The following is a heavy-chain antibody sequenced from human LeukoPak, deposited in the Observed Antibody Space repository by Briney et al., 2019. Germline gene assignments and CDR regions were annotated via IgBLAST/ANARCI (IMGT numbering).Heavy chain of an antibody. V-gene: IGHV3-7*01. CDR1: GFTFISYW. D-gene: IGHD6-19*01. CDR3: AREVSSGALRYYMDV. J-gene: IGHJ6*03. Sequence: PGGSLRLSCAASGFTFISYWMSWVRQAPGKGLEWVANIKQDGSEKFYVDSVKGRFTISIDNAKNSLYLEMNSLRGEDTAVYYCAREVSSGALRYYMDVWGKGTTVTVSS. CDR2: IKQDGSEK.